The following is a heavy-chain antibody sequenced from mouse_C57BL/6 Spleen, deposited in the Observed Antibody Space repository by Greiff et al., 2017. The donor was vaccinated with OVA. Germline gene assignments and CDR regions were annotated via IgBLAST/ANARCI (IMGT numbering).Heavy chain of an antibody. J-gene: IGHJ3*01. CDR2: IDPSDSYT. D-gene: IGHD1-1*01. CDR1: GYTFTSYW. V-gene: IGHV1-69*01. Sequence: VQLQQPGAELVKPGASVKLSCKASGYTFTSYWMHWVKQRPGQGLEWIGEIDPSDSYTNYNQKFKGKSTLTVDKSSSTAYMQLSSLTSEDSAVYYCARWDYYGSSYGFAYWGQGTLVTVSA. CDR3: ARWDYYGSSYGFAY.